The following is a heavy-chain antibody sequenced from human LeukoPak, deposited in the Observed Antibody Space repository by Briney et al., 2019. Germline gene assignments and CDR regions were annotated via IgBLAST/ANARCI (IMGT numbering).Heavy chain of an antibody. CDR1: GFTFSSYG. D-gene: IGHD3-22*01. J-gene: IGHJ1*01. Sequence: GGSLRLSRAASGFTFSSYGMHWVRQAPGKGLEWVAVISYDGTNKFYADSVKGRFTISRDNSKNTLYLQMNSLRAEDTAVYYCARGIDYYDSSGYPEYFQHWGQGTLVTVSS. CDR2: ISYDGTNK. CDR3: ARGIDYYDSSGYPEYFQH. V-gene: IGHV3-30*03.